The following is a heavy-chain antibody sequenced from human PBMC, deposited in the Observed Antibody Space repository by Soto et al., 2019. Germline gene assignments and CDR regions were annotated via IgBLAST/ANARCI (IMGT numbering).Heavy chain of an antibody. D-gene: IGHD3-22*01. CDR3: AREMIPMIMGGMSAMDV. V-gene: IGHV3-30*04. Sequence: QVQLVESGGGVVQPERSQRLSCTASKFTFASYVMHWVRQAPGEGLEWVALISFDGTNKYYADSVKGRFTISRDNSKNTMYLQMNSLRPEDTAVCYCAREMIPMIMGGMSAMDVWGQGTTVTVS. CDR1: KFTFASYV. J-gene: IGHJ6*02. CDR2: ISFDGTNK.